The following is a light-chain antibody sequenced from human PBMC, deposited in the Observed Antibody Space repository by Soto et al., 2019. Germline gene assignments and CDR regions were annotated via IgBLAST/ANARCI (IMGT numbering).Light chain of an antibody. CDR3: QQYNSYPWT. J-gene: IGKJ1*01. Sequence: DIQMTQSPSTLSASVGDRVTITCRASQSISSWLAWYQQKPGKAPKLLIYKASSLESGVPPRFSGSGSGTEFTLTISSLQPDDFATYYFQQYNSYPWTFGQGTKVEIK. CDR1: QSISSW. CDR2: KAS. V-gene: IGKV1-5*03.